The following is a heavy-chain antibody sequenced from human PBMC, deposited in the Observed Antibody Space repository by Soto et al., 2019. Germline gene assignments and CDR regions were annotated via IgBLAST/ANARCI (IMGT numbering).Heavy chain of an antibody. J-gene: IGHJ6*03. Sequence: GGSLRLSCAASGFTFSSYSMNWVRQAPGKGLEWVSYISSSSSTIYYADSVKGRFTISRDNAKNSLYLQMNSLRAEDTAVYYCARVPLSLYYYYYYMDVWGKGTTVTVSS. CDR1: GFTFSSYS. CDR3: ARVPLSLYYYYYYMDV. V-gene: IGHV3-48*01. CDR2: ISSSSSTI.